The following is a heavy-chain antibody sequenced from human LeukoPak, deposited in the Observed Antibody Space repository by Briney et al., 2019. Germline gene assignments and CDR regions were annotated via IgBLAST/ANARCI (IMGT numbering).Heavy chain of an antibody. CDR2: IIPIFGTA. Sequence: ASVKVSCKASGGTFSSYAISWVRQAPGQGLEWMGGIIPIFGTANYAQKFQGRVTITADESTSTAYMELSSLRSEDTAVYYCARARGVVVPAREAAAGDHDAFDIWGQGTMVTVSS. V-gene: IGHV1-69*01. J-gene: IGHJ3*02. D-gene: IGHD2-2*01. CDR1: GGTFSSYA. CDR3: ARARGVVVPAREAAAGDHDAFDI.